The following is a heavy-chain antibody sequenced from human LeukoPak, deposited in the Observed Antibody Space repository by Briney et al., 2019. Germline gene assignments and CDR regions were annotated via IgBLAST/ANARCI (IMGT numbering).Heavy chain of an antibody. D-gene: IGHD3-3*01. V-gene: IGHV3-30*18. J-gene: IGHJ6*02. CDR2: ISYDGSNK. CDR3: AKDKTYEPNSDYYYGMDV. Sequence: GRSLRLSCAASGFTFSSYGMHWVRQAPGKGLEWVAVISYDGSNKYYADSVKGRFTISRDNSKNTLYLQMNSLRAVDTAVYYCAKDKTYEPNSDYYYGMDVWGQGTTVTVSS. CDR1: GFTFSSYG.